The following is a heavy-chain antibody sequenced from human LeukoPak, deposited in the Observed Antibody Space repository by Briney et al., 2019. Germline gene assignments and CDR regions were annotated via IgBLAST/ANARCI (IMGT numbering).Heavy chain of an antibody. CDR1: RFTFSRFW. CDR2: IIPDGSTR. D-gene: IGHD3-16*01. CDR3: ASDRGLGFDI. Sequence: GGTVRLYCAASRFTFSRFWMLWVPQAQGKGPIEVSRIIPDGSTRLYSDPVKGRFTITRDNAKNTMYLQMNSLRVEDTAVYYCASDRGLGFDIWGQGTMVTVSS. V-gene: IGHV3-74*03. J-gene: IGHJ3*02.